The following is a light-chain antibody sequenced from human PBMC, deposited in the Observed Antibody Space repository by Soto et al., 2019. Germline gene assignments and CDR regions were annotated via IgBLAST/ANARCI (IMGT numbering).Light chain of an antibody. CDR1: QGIKNF. J-gene: IGKJ1*01. CDR2: AAS. CDR3: QNYNSAPLT. Sequence: DIQMTQSPSSLYASVGDRVTITCRASQGIKNFLAWYQQKPGQVPKLLIYAASTLQSGVPSRFSGTGSGTDFTLTISSLQPEDVATYYCQNYNSAPLTFGQGTNVEI. V-gene: IGKV1-27*01.